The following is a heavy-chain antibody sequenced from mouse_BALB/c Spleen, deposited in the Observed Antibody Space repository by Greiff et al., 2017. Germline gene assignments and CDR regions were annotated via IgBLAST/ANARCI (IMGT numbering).Heavy chain of an antibody. CDR1: GYTFTDYN. D-gene: IGHD2-2*01. V-gene: IGHV1-18*01. J-gene: IGHJ2*01. CDR2: INPNNGGN. CDR3: ARTGGYDGEADY. Sequence: EVQLQQSGPELVKPGASVKIPCKASGYTFTDYNMDGVKQSHGKSLEWIGDINPNNGGNIYNQKFKGKATLTVDKSSRTAYMELRSLTSEDTAVYYCARTGGYDGEADYWGQGTTLTVSS.